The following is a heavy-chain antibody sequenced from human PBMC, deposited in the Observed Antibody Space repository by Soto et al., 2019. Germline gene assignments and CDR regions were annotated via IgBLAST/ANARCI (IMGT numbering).Heavy chain of an antibody. D-gene: IGHD3-22*01. CDR3: ARGDYYDIHDY. V-gene: IGHV1-46*01. CDR2: INPYGGAA. Sequence: PSVKVSCKASGYTFTSTWMHWVRQAPGQGLEWMGIINPYGGAATYAEKFQGRVTMTRDTSTATDYMELSSLRSEDTAMYYCARGDYYDIHDYWGQGTLVTVSS. J-gene: IGHJ4*02. CDR1: GYTFTSTW.